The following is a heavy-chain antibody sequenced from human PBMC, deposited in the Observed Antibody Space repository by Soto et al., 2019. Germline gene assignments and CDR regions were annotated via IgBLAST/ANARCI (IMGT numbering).Heavy chain of an antibody. V-gene: IGHV1-69*01. CDR3: AREMLSSGWYGHAFDI. J-gene: IGHJ3*02. CDR2: IIPIFGTA. Sequence: QVQLVQSGAEVKKPGSSVKVSCKASGGTFSSYAISWVRQAPGQGLEWMGGIIPIFGTANYAQKFQGRVTITADESTSTDYMELSSLRSEDTAVYYCAREMLSSGWYGHAFDIWGQGTMVTVSS. D-gene: IGHD6-19*01. CDR1: GGTFSSYA.